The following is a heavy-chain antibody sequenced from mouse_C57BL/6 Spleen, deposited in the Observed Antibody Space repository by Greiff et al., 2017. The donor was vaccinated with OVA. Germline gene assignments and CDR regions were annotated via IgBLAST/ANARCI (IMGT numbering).Heavy chain of an antibody. J-gene: IGHJ1*03. CDR3: TTADYYGSSYWYFDV. V-gene: IGHV14-4*01. CDR1: GFNIKDDY. D-gene: IGHD1-1*01. Sequence: EVQLQESGAELVRPGASVKLSCTASGFNIKDDYMHWVKQRPEQGLEWIGWIDPENGDTEYASKFQGKATITADTSSNPAYLQLSSLTSEDTAVYYCTTADYYGSSYWYFDVWGTGTTVTVSS. CDR2: IDPENGDT.